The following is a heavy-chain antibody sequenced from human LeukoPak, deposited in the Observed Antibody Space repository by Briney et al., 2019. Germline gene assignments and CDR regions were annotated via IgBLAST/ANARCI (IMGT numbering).Heavy chain of an antibody. CDR1: GFTFSSYG. D-gene: IGHD6-6*01. V-gene: IGHV3-33*01. J-gene: IGHJ5*02. CDR2: IWYDGSNK. Sequence: PGRSLRLSCAASGFTFSSYGMHWVRQAPGKGLEWVAVIWYDGSNKYYADSVKGRFTTSRDNSKNTLYLQMNSLRAEDTAVYYCVLAARPGGWFDPWGQGTLVTVSS. CDR3: VLAARPGGWFDP.